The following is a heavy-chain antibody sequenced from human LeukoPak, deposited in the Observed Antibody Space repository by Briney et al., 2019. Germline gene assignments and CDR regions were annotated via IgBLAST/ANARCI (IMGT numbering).Heavy chain of an antibody. CDR3: ARTYKERWLQFSWFDP. CDR1: GDSIRSNGYY. V-gene: IGHV4-39*01. J-gene: IGHJ5*02. CDR2: IYHSGST. Sequence: SETLSLTCNVSGDSIRSNGYYWGWIRQPPGNGLEWIGNIYHSGSTYYNPSLKSRVFISVDTSRNQFSLQLSSVTATDTAVYYCARTYKERWLQFSWFDPWGQGKVVTVSS. D-gene: IGHD5-24*01.